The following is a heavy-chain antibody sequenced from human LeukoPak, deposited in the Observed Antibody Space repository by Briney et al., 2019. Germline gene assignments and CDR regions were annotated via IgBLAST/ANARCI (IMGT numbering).Heavy chain of an antibody. V-gene: IGHV3-30*03. Sequence: GGSLRLSCAASGFTFSSYGMHWVRQAPGKGLEWVAVISYDGSNKYYADSVKGRFTISRDNSKNTLYLQMNGLRAEDTAVYYCARTEDGSGSDYWGQGTLVTVSS. CDR2: ISYDGSNK. J-gene: IGHJ4*02. CDR3: ARTEDGSGSDY. D-gene: IGHD3-10*01. CDR1: GFTFSSYG.